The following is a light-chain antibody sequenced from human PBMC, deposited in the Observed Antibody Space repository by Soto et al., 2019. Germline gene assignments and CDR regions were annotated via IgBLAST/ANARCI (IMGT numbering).Light chain of an antibody. CDR2: WAS. CDR3: QQYYSTPPT. V-gene: IGKV4-1*01. Sequence: DIVMTQSPDSLAVSRAERATINCKSSQSVLYSSNNKNYLAWYQQKPGQHPKLLIYWASTRESGVPDRFSGSGSGTDFTLTISSLQAEDVAVYYCQQYYSTPPTFGGGTKVEIK. J-gene: IGKJ4*01. CDR1: QSVLYSSNNKNY.